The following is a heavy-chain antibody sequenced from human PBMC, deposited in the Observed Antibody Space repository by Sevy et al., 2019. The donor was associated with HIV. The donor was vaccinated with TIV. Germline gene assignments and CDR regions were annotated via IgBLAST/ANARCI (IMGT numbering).Heavy chain of an antibody. J-gene: IGHJ6*03. V-gene: IGHV3-30*02. Sequence: GGSLRLSCAASGFTFSSYGMHLVRQAPGKGLEWVAFIRYDGSNKYYADSVKGRFTISRDNSKNTLYLQMNSLRAEDTAVYYCAKVPAGGTTLYYYYYMDDWGKGTTVTVSS. CDR1: GFTFSSYG. CDR3: AKVPAGGTTLYYYYYMDD. CDR2: IRYDGSNK. D-gene: IGHD1-7*01.